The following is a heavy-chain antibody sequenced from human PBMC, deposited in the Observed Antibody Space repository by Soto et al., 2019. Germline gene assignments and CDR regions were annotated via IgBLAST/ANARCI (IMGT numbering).Heavy chain of an antibody. J-gene: IGHJ4*02. CDR3: AKPRYDSWGGFYDPFDG. CDR1: GFTFSSYG. CDR2: IWYDGSST. V-gene: IGHV3-33*06. Sequence: QVKLVESGGGVVQPGRSLRLSCAVSGFTFSSYGMHWVRQAPGTGLDWVALIWYDGSSTFYADSVKGRFTISRDNSKNTLSLEMSSRRDEDTAVYYWAKPRYDSWGGFYDPFDGWGQGTLVTVSS. D-gene: IGHD3-3*01.